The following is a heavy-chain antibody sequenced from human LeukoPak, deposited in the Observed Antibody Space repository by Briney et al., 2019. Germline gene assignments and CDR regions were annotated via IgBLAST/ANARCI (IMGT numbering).Heavy chain of an antibody. V-gene: IGHV4-59*01. Sequence: SETLSLTCTVSGGSISSYYWSWIRQPPGKGLEWIGYIYYSGSTNYNPSLKSRVTISVDTSKNQFSLKLSSVTAADTAVYYCARSSPNYDILTGYSYDAFDIWGQGTMVTVSS. D-gene: IGHD3-9*01. CDR3: ARSSPNYDILTGYSYDAFDI. CDR1: GGSISSYY. CDR2: IYYSGST. J-gene: IGHJ3*02.